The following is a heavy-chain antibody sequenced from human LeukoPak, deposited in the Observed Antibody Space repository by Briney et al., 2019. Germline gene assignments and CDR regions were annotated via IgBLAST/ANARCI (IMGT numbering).Heavy chain of an antibody. CDR3: ARGPFSKFDP. CDR2: IYPGDSDT. J-gene: IGHJ5*02. V-gene: IGHV5-51*01. CDR1: GCTFTSYW. D-gene: IGHD3-16*01. Sequence: GESLKISCKASGCTFTSYWIGWVRQMPGKGLEWMGIIYPGDSDTRYSPSFQGQVTISADKSITTAYLQWRSLRASDTAMYYCARGPFSKFDPWGQGTLVTVSS.